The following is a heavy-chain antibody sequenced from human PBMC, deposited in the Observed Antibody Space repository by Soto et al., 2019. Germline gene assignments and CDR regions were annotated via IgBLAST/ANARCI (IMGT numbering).Heavy chain of an antibody. D-gene: IGHD6-19*01. J-gene: IGHJ5*02. CDR1: GYTFTSYY. CDR2: INPSGGST. V-gene: IGHV1-46*01. CDR3: ARDGAVTQCLDP. Sequence: ASVTVSCKASGYTFTSYYMHWVRQAPGQGLEWMGIINPSGGSTSYAQKFQGRVTMTRDTSTSTVYMELSSLRSEDTAVYYCARDGAVTQCLDPWGQGTLVTVSS.